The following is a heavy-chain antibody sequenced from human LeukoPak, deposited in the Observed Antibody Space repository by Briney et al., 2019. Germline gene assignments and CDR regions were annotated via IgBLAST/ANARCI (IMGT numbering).Heavy chain of an antibody. CDR2: IHYSGST. Sequence: PSETLSLTCTVSGGSLNSYYWSWIRQPPGRGLEWIGSIHYSGSTSYNPSLRSRVTISVDKSKNQFFLKLTSVTAADTAVYYCGSRRTAMFGVIKGPIDYWGQGTLVTVSS. CDR3: GSRRTAMFGVIKGPIDY. J-gene: IGHJ4*02. D-gene: IGHD3-3*01. V-gene: IGHV4-59*12. CDR1: GGSLNSYY.